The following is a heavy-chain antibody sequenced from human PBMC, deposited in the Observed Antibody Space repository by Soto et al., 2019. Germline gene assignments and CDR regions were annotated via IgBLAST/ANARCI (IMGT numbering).Heavy chain of an antibody. Sequence: EVQLLESGGGLVQPGGSLRLSCAASGFTFSTYAMSWVRQAPGKGLEWVSVISASGGSTFYADSVKGRFTVSRDNSRNTLYLQVISLRVDATAGYYCAKELRTSTNYSYGMDVVGQATTVT. CDR1: GFTFSTYA. V-gene: IGHV3-23*01. D-gene: IGHD4-4*01. CDR3: AKELRTSTNYSYGMDV. J-gene: IGHJ6*02. CDR2: ISASGGST.